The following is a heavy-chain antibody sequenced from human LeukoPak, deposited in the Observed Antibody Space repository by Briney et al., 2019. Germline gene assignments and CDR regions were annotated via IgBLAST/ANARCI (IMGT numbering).Heavy chain of an antibody. CDR2: INHSGST. V-gene: IGHV4-4*02. Sequence: SETLSLTCAVSGGSISSNNWWGWVRQPPGKGLEWIGEINHSGSTNYNPSLKSRVTISVDTSKNQFSLKLSSVTAADTAVYYCARGLSSYGSGFDYWGQGTLVTVSS. J-gene: IGHJ4*02. CDR3: ARGLSSYGSGFDY. CDR1: GGSISSNNW. D-gene: IGHD5-18*01.